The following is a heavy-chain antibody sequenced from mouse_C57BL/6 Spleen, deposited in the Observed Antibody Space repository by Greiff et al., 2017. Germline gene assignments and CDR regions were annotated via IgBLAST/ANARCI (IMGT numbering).Heavy chain of an antibody. CDR3: ARSLYGSSPYAMDY. D-gene: IGHD1-1*01. Sequence: QVQLQQPGAELVRPGSSVKLSCKASGYTFTSYWMHWVKQRPIQGLEWIGNIDPSDSETHYNQKFKDKATLTVDKSSSTAYMQLSSLTSEDSEVYYCARSLYGSSPYAMDYWGQGTSVTVSS. CDR1: GYTFTSYW. CDR2: IDPSDSET. J-gene: IGHJ4*01. V-gene: IGHV1-52*01.